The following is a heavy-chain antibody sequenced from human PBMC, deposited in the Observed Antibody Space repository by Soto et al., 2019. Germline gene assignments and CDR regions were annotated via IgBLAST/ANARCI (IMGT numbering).Heavy chain of an antibody. CDR1: GGSISSGSYY. Sequence: SETLSLTCTVSGGSISSGSYYWGWIRQPPGKGLEWIASIYYSGSTYYNPSLKSRVTIFVDTSKNQFSLKLSSVTAADTALYYCARQGYYGSGSYYKFRWFDPWGQGTLVTVSS. V-gene: IGHV4-39*01. CDR3: ARQGYYGSGSYYKFRWFDP. J-gene: IGHJ5*02. CDR2: IYYSGST. D-gene: IGHD3-10*01.